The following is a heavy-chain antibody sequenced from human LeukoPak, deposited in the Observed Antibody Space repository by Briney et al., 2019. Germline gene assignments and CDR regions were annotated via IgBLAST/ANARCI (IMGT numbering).Heavy chain of an antibody. CDR1: GFTVSNNY. Sequence: GGSLRLSCAASGFTVSNNYMSWVRRAPGKGLEWVSVIYSSGSTYYADSVKGRFTISRDNAKSSLYLQMNSLRADDTAVYYCARALPSSWYFFDYWGQGTLVTVSS. V-gene: IGHV3-53*01. CDR3: ARALPSSWYFFDY. J-gene: IGHJ4*02. D-gene: IGHD6-13*01. CDR2: IYSSGST.